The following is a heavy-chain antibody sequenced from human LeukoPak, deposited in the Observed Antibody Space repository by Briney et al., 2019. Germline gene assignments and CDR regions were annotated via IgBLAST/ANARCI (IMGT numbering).Heavy chain of an antibody. CDR3: ARIYSSGSRYYFDY. J-gene: IGHJ4*02. V-gene: IGHV3-48*03. CDR2: ISSSGSTL. CDR1: GFTFSSYE. D-gene: IGHD6-19*01. Sequence: HSGGSLRLSCAASGFTFSSYEMNWVRQAPGKGLEWVSYISSSGSTLYYADSVKGRFTISRDNAKNSLYLQMNSLRAEDTALYYCARIYSSGSRYYFDYWGQGTLVTVSP.